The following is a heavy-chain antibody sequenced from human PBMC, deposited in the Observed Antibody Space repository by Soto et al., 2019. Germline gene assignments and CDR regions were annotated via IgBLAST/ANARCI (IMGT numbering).Heavy chain of an antibody. CDR1: GYSFSNFY. V-gene: IGHV1-46*01. CDR3: ARGAVVVPNGLIAGMDV. J-gene: IGHJ6*02. D-gene: IGHD2-15*01. Sequence: ASVKVSCKSSGYSFSNFYVHWVRQAPGQGLEWMGIIDPSSGTTSYTQKFQERVAMTRDTSMSTVYMELSRLRSEDTAVYYCARGAVVVPNGLIAGMDVWGLGTTVTVSS. CDR2: IDPSSGTT.